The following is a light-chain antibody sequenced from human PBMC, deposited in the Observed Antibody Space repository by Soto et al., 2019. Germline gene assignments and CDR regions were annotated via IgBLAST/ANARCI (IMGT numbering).Light chain of an antibody. V-gene: IGKV3-11*01. CDR2: DAS. Sequence: EIVLTQSPATLSLSPGDRATLSCRASESVGSYLGWYQQRPGQAPRLLIYDASNRATGIPARFSGSGSGTECTLTISSLEPEDFAVYYCQQRRDWPSTFGRGTKVEIK. CDR1: ESVGSY. CDR3: QQRRDWPST. J-gene: IGKJ4*01.